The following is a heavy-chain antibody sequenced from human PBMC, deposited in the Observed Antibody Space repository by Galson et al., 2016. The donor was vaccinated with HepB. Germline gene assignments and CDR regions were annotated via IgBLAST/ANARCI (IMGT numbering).Heavy chain of an antibody. CDR2: ISSSGSTM. CDR3: ARNPRLDF. Sequence: SLRLSCAASGFTFTNYYMSWIRQAPGKGLEWLSYISSSGSTMYYADSLKGRFTISRDNAKNSLYLQMNSLRADDTAIYYCARNPRLDFWGQGTLVTVSS. V-gene: IGHV3-11*01. CDR1: GFTFTNYY. J-gene: IGHJ4*02.